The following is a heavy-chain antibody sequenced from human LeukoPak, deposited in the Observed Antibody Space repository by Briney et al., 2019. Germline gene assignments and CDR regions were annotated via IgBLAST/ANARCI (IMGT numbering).Heavy chain of an antibody. J-gene: IGHJ6*02. Sequence: SQTLPLTRAISGDSVSSYSAAWNCIRQSPSRGLEWLGRTYYRSKWYNEYAVSVKSRITINPDTSKNQFSLHLNSVTPEDTAVYYCASDYYYGMDIWGQGTTVTVSS. CDR1: GDSVSSYSAA. CDR3: ASDYYYGMDI. V-gene: IGHV6-1*01. CDR2: TYYRSKWYN.